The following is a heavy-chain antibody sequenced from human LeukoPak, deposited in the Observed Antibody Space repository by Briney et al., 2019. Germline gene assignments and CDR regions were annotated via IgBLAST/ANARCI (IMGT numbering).Heavy chain of an antibody. CDR1: GYSFTSYG. Sequence: ASVKVSCKASGYSFTSYGISWVRQAPGQGLEWTGWISTHNGNTNYAQKLQGRVTMTIDTSTSTAYMDLTSLRSDDTAVYYCARGEYGGGWYAQGFFDYWGQGTLVTVSS. V-gene: IGHV1-18*01. J-gene: IGHJ4*02. D-gene: IGHD6-19*01. CDR2: ISTHNGNT. CDR3: ARGEYGGGWYAQGFFDY.